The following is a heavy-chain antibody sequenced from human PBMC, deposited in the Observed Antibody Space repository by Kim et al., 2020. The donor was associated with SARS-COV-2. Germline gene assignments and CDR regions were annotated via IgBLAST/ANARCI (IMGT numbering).Heavy chain of an antibody. CDR2: ISSSSSYI. Sequence: GGSLRLSCAASGFTFSSYSMNWVRQAPGKGLEWVSSISSSSSYIYYADSVKGRFTISRDNAKNSLYLQMNSLRAEDTAVYYCARDSHYDILTGDLFDPWGQGTLVTVSS. J-gene: IGHJ5*02. D-gene: IGHD3-9*01. V-gene: IGHV3-21*04. CDR3: ARDSHYDILTGDLFDP. CDR1: GFTFSSYS.